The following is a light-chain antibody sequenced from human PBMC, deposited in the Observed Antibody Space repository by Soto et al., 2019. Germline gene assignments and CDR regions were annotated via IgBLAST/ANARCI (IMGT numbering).Light chain of an antibody. J-gene: IGKJ1*01. CDR3: QHWNDYSWT. CDR2: KTS. Sequence: DIHMTQSPSTLSASVGDRVTITCRASQSISIWLAWYQQKPGKAPNLLIYKTSSLESGVPSRFSGSGSGTEFTLTISSLQPDDFPTYYCQHWNDYSWTFGQGTKVEVK. V-gene: IGKV1-5*03. CDR1: QSISIW.